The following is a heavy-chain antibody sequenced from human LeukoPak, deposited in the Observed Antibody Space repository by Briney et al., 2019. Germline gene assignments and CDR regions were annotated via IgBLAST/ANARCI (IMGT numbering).Heavy chain of an antibody. Sequence: ASVKVSCKASGYTFSGTGWYLYWLRQAPGQGLECMGWIHPNNGDTAYAQKFEGRVAMTRDTSISTAYMELRRLRPDDTAVYFCARDGPAQMVDLDYWGQGTLVTLSS. V-gene: IGHV1-2*02. CDR3: ARDGPAQMVDLDY. D-gene: IGHD3-10*01. J-gene: IGHJ4*02. CDR2: IHPNNGDT. CDR1: GYTFSGTGWY.